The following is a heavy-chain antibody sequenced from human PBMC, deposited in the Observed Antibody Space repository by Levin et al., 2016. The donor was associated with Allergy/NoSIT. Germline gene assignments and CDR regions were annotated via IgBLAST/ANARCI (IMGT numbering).Heavy chain of an antibody. Sequence: SVKVSCKASGGTFSSYTISWVRQAPGQGLEWMGRIIPILGIANYAQKFQGRVTITADKSTSTAYMELSSLRSEDTAVYYCARGSITMVRGVIPLYGTGGQGTLVTVSS. J-gene: IGHJ4*02. CDR2: IIPILGIA. CDR3: ARGSITMVRGVIPLYGT. D-gene: IGHD3-10*01. V-gene: IGHV1-69*02. CDR1: GGTFSSYT.